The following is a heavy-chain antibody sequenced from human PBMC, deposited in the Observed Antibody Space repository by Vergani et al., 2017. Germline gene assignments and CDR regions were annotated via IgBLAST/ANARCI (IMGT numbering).Heavy chain of an antibody. D-gene: IGHD3-3*01. CDR1: GFTFSSYG. CDR2: ISYDGSNK. J-gene: IGHJ5*02. CDR3: AKVHFKSPNEYYDFWSGYYFDPLGDNWFDP. Sequence: QVQLVESVGGVVQPGRSLRLSCAASGFTFSSYGMHWVRQAPGKGLEWVAVISYDGSNKYYADSVKGRFTISRDNSKNTLYLQMNSLRAEDTAVYYCAKVHFKSPNEYYDFWSGYYFDPLGDNWFDPWGQGTLVTVSS. V-gene: IGHV3-30*18.